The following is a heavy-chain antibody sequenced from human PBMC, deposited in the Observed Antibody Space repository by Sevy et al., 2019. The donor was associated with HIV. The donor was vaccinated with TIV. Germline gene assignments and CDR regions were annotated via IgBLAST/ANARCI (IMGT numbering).Heavy chain of an antibody. J-gene: IGHJ4*02. CDR2: ISSSGSTI. CDR3: ARDLYSGSFAGSDY. D-gene: IGHD1-26*01. Sequence: GGSLRLSCAASGFTFSDYYMSWICQAPGKGLEWVSYISSSGSTIYYADSVKGRFTISRDNAKNSLYLQMNSLRAEDTAVYYCARDLYSGSFAGSDYWGQGTLVTVSS. CDR1: GFTFSDYY. V-gene: IGHV3-11*01.